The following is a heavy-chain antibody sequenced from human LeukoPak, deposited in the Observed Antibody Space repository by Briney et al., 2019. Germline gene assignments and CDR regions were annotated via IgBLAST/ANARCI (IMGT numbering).Heavy chain of an antibody. Sequence: GGSLRLSCAASGFTFSSYLMSWVRQAPGKGLEWVANIKQDGSEKYYVDSVKGRFTISRDNAKNSLYLQMNSLRAEDTAVYYCARATDGRWLQLYYFDYWGQGTLVTVSS. D-gene: IGHD5-12*01. V-gene: IGHV3-7*01. CDR1: GFTFSSYL. J-gene: IGHJ4*02. CDR3: ARATDGRWLQLYYFDY. CDR2: IKQDGSEK.